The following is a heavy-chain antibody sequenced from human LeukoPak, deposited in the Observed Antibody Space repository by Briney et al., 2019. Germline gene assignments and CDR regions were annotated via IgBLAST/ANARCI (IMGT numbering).Heavy chain of an antibody. Sequence: PSETLSLTCAAYGGSFSGYYWSWIRQPPGKGLEWIGEINHSGSTNYNPSLKSRVTISVDTSKNQFSLKLSSVTAADTAVYYCARRNSSGWYVFDYWGQGTLVTVSS. V-gene: IGHV4-34*01. J-gene: IGHJ4*02. CDR1: GGSFSGYY. CDR2: INHSGST. CDR3: ARRNSSGWYVFDY. D-gene: IGHD6-19*01.